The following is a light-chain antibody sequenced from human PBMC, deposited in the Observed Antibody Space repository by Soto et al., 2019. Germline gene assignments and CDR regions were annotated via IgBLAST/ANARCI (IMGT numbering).Light chain of an antibody. J-gene: IGLJ1*01. CDR2: EAN. CDR1: SSDVGTYNL. V-gene: IGLV2-23*01. Sequence: QSVLTQPASVSGSPGQSITISCTGTSSDVGTYNLVSWYQQHPNKAPKLLIYEANKRPSGVSNRFSGSKSGNTASLTISGLQAEDEADYYCCSYATSTTYVFGRGTKVTVL. CDR3: CSYATSTTYV.